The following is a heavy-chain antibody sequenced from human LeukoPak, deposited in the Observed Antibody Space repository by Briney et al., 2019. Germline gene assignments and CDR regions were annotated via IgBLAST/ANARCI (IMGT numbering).Heavy chain of an antibody. J-gene: IGHJ3*02. CDR1: GYSFTSYW. V-gene: IGHV5-51*01. D-gene: IGHD3-22*01. CDR2: IYPGDSGT. Sequence: GESLKISCXGSGYSFTSYWIGWVRQMPGKGLEWMGIIYPGDSGTRYSPSFQGQVTISADKSISTAYLQWSSLKASDTAMYYCARCSSGYIDAFDIWGQGTMVTVSS. CDR3: ARCSSGYIDAFDI.